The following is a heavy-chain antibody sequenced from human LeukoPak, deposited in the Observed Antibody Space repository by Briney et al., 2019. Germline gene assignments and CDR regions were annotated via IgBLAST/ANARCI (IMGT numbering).Heavy chain of an antibody. CDR3: AKENLGGSGYDWAGDWDY. CDR2: ISGSGGST. J-gene: IGHJ4*02. D-gene: IGHD5-12*01. CDR1: GFTFSSYG. Sequence: PGGTLRLSCAASGFTFSSYGMSWVRQAPGKGLEWVSAISGSGGSTYYADSVKGRFTISRDNSKNTLYLQMNSLRAEDTAVYYCAKENLGGSGYDWAGDWDYWGQGTLVTVSS. V-gene: IGHV3-23*01.